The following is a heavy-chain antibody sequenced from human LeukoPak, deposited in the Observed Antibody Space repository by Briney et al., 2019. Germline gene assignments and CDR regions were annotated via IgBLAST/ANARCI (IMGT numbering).Heavy chain of an antibody. Sequence: TPSETLSLTCTVSGGSISSGDYYWSWIRQPPGKGLEWIGYIYYSGSTYYNPSLKSRFTISVDTSKNQFSLKLSSVTAADTAVYYCASTRWGIAAAGFDYWGQGTLVTVSS. V-gene: IGHV4-30-4*01. CDR2: IYYSGST. J-gene: IGHJ4*02. D-gene: IGHD6-13*01. CDR1: GGSISSGDYY. CDR3: ASTRWGIAAAGFDY.